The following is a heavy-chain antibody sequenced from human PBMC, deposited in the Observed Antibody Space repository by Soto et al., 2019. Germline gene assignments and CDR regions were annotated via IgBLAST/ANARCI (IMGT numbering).Heavy chain of an antibody. J-gene: IGHJ4*02. CDR2: ISGSGGST. CDR1: GFTFSSYA. D-gene: IGHD3-9*01. V-gene: IGHV3-23*01. CDR3: AKYGYDILTGYDY. Sequence: XXSLRLSCAASGFTFSSYAMRWVPQAPGKGLEWVSAISGSGGSTYYADSVKGRFTISRDNSKNTLYLQMNSLRAEDTAVYYCAKYGYDILTGYDYWGQGTLVTVSS.